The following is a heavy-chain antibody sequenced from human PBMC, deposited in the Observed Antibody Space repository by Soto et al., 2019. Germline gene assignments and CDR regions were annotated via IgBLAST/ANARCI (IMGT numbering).Heavy chain of an antibody. J-gene: IGHJ4*02. D-gene: IGHD3-22*01. Sequence: SETLSLTCRLSDGSMNSVSSYWGWIRQPPGKGLEWIGVINHSGSTYHNLSLKGRITMSVDASRNQFSLKLTSMTAGDTAVYYCARLGGYVSVGYYYLWDSWGQGTLVTVSS. V-gene: IGHV4-39*01. CDR2: INHSGST. CDR1: DGSMNSVSSY. CDR3: ARLGGYVSVGYYYLWDS.